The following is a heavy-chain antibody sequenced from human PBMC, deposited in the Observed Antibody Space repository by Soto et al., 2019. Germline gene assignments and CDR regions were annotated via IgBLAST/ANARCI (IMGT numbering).Heavy chain of an antibody. CDR2: TXQXXXDP. Sequence: XSVKDSCKASRYAFTSYYMNWVRQANGQXXXXXXXTXQXXXDPXXENXXXXXXTMXXXXXXXTAYMDLRNMRSDDTAIYYCARGVDAGVDVWGQGSTVTVYS. CDR3: ARGVDAGVDV. V-gene: IGHV1-8*01. D-gene: IGHD1-1*01. J-gene: IGHJ6*02. CDR1: RYAFTSYY.